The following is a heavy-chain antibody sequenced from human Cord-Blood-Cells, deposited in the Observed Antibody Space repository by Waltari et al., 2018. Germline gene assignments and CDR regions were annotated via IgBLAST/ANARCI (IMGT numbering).Heavy chain of an antibody. Sequence: QVQLQQWGAGLLKPSETLSLTCALYGGYFSGYAWRGIRQPPGKGLEWIGEINHSGSTNYNPSLKSRVTISVDTSKNQFSLKLSSVTAADTAVYYCARGGEGGVGDYWGQGTLVTVSS. CDR2: INHSGST. CDR1: GGYFSGYA. D-gene: IGHD4-17*01. J-gene: IGHJ4*02. V-gene: IGHV4-34*01. CDR3: ARGGEGGVGDY.